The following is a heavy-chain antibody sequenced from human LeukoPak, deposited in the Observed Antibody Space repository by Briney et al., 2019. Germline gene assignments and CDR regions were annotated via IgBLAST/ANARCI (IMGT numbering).Heavy chain of an antibody. D-gene: IGHD5-24*01. Sequence: SQTLSLTCAISGDSVSSNSAARNWIRQSPSRGLESLGRTYYRSKWYNDYAVSVKSRITINPDTSKNQFSLQLSSVTPEDTAVYYCARQNNTYHHYNLGWFDPWGQGTLVTVSS. CDR2: TYYRSKWYN. V-gene: IGHV6-1*01. J-gene: IGHJ5*02. CDR1: GDSVSSNSAA. CDR3: ARQNNTYHHYNLGWFDP.